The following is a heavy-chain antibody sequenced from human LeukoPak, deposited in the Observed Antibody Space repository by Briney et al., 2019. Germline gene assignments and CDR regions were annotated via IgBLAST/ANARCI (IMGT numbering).Heavy chain of an antibody. V-gene: IGHV3-7*02. D-gene: IGHD3-16*01. J-gene: IGHJ4*02. Sequence: PGGSLRLSCAASGFSFSSYWMSWVRQAPGKGLEWVANIKQDGSEKYYVDSVKGRFTISRDNAKNSLYLQINSLRAEDMAVYYCAADGGPLFDYWGQGTLVTVSS. CDR1: GFSFSSYW. CDR3: AADGGPLFDY. CDR2: IKQDGSEK.